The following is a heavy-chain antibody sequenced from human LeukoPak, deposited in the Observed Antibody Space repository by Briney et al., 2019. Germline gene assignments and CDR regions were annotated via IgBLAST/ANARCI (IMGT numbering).Heavy chain of an antibody. D-gene: IGHD3-22*01. CDR2: ISSDGSNK. CDR1: GFTFSSYA. J-gene: IGHJ4*02. Sequence: GGSLRLSCAASGFTFSSYAMHWVRQAPGKGLEWVAVISSDGSNKYYADSVKGRFTISRDNSKNTLYLQMNSLRAEDTAVYYCPRGYDSSGYYFDYWGQGTLVTVSS. V-gene: IGHV3-30*04. CDR3: PRGYDSSGYYFDY.